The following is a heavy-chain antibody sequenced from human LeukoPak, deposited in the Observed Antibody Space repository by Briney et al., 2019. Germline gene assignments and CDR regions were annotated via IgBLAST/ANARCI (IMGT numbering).Heavy chain of an antibody. CDR1: GFTFSNYG. J-gene: IGHJ4*02. D-gene: IGHD1-1*01. V-gene: IGHV3-30*02. CDR3: ARPHPVQLELFDY. Sequence: PGGSLRLSCAASGFTFSNYGMHWVRQAPGKGLEWVAFIRYDGSNKYYADSVKGRFTISRDNSKNTLYLQMNSLRAEDTAMYYCARPHPVQLELFDYWGQGTLVTVSS. CDR2: IRYDGSNK.